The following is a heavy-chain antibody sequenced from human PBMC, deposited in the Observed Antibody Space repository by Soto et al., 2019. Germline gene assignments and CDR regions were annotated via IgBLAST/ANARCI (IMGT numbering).Heavy chain of an antibody. Sequence: QLQLQESGSGLVKPSQTLSLICAVSGASISSGGYSWSWIRQPPGKGLEWIGYIYGSGSAYSNPSLKSRVTISVDRSKNQFSLRLGPVTAADTAVYYCARDHGGDSDVRVLDIWGQGTMVTVSS. J-gene: IGHJ3*02. CDR2: IYGSGSA. D-gene: IGHD2-21*02. V-gene: IGHV4-30-2*01. CDR3: ARDHGGDSDVRVLDI. CDR1: GASISSGGYS.